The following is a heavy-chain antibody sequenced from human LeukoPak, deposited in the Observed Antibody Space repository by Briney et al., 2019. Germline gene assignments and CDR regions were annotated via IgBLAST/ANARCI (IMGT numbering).Heavy chain of an antibody. CDR2: INHSGST. J-gene: IGHJ4*02. CDR3: ARGLGDY. V-gene: IGHV4-34*01. Sequence: SETLSLTCAVYGGSFSGYYWSWIRQPPGKGLEWIGEINHSGSTNYNPSLKSRVTISVDTSKNQFSLKLSSVTAADTAVYYCARGLGDYWGRGTLVTVSS. CDR1: GGSFSGYY.